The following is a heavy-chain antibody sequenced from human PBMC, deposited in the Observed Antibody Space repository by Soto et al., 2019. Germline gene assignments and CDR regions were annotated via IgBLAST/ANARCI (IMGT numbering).Heavy chain of an antibody. V-gene: IGHV1-18*01. CDR1: GYTFTSYG. CDR2: ISAHNDNT. J-gene: IGHJ4*02. D-gene: IGHD1-1*01. Sequence: QVHLVQSGAEVKKPGASVKVSCKCSGYTFTSYGITWVRQAPGQGLECMGWISAHNDNTDYAQKLQGRVTVTRDTSTSTAYMGLRSLRSDDTAGYYCARVRYGDYWGQGALVTVSS. CDR3: ARVRYGDY.